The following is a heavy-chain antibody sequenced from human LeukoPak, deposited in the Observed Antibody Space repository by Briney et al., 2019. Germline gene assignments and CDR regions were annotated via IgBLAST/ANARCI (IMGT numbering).Heavy chain of an antibody. CDR1: GYTFTNYG. CDR3: ARGYCRSTSCHEPPLYGMDV. V-gene: IGHV1-18*04. J-gene: IGHJ6*02. Sequence: ASVKVSCKASGYTFTNYGFSWVRQAPGQGLGWMGWISTYSGNTNYAQQLQGRVTMTTDTSTSTVYMELRSLRSDDTAVYYCARGYCRSTSCHEPPLYGMDVWGQGTTVTVS. D-gene: IGHD2-2*01. CDR2: ISTYSGNT.